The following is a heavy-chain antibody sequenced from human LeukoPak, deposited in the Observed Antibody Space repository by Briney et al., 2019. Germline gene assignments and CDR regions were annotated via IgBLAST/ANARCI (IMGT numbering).Heavy chain of an antibody. CDR3: ARVGGGVVTDYYYYYYMDV. D-gene: IGHD3-16*01. Sequence: GGSLRLSCVASGFTFSSYWMHWVRQAPGKGLVWVSRINSEGSSTTYADSVRGRFTISRDNGKSTLYLHMNSLRAEDTAVYYCARVGGGVVTDYYYYYYMDVWGKGTTVTVSS. CDR1: GFTFSSYW. V-gene: IGHV3-74*01. J-gene: IGHJ6*03. CDR2: INSEGSST.